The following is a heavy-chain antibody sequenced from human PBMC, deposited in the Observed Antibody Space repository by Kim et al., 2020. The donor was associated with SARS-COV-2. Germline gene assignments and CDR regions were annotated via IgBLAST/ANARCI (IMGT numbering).Heavy chain of an antibody. J-gene: IGHJ3*02. CDR2: ISSSSSTI. Sequence: GGSLRLSCAASGFTFSSYSMNWVRQAPGKGLEWVSYISSSSSTIYYADSVKGRFTISRDNAKNSLYLQMNSLRDEDTAVYYCASNLRAQLEHRDAFDIWGEGTMGTVSS. CDR1: GFTFSSYS. V-gene: IGHV3-48*02. CDR3: ASNLRAQLEHRDAFDI. D-gene: IGHD6-13*01.